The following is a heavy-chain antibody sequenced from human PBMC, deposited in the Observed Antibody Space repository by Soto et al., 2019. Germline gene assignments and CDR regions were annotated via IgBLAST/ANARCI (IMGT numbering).Heavy chain of an antibody. D-gene: IGHD2-8*01. V-gene: IGHV4-4*02. CDR2: IFYSGST. Sequence: SETLSLTCAVSGGSLSSSSWWSWVRQPPGKTLEWLGEIFYSGSTKYNPSLNSRVTISADQSKNDFSLRLSSVTAADTAVYYCVHHGGVPYYHDFWGQGMLVTVSS. CDR1: GGSLSSSSW. J-gene: IGHJ4*02. CDR3: VHHGGVPYYHDF.